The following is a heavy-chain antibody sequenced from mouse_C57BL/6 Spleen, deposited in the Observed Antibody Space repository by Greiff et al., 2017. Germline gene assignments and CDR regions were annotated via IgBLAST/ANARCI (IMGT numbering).Heavy chain of an antibody. CDR2: LNPSSGSN. CDR3: ANDFDY. Sequence: VTLQQSGAELAKPGASVKLSCKASGYTFTSYWMHWVQQRPGQGLEWIGYLNPSSGSNKSNQKVKDKATLTADKSTSTDYMQLSSLTYEDSAFYYWANDFDYWGQGTTLTVSS. CDR1: GYTFTSYW. V-gene: IGHV1-7*01. J-gene: IGHJ2*01.